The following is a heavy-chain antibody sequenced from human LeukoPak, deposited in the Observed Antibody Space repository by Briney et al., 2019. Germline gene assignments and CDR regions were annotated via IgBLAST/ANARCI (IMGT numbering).Heavy chain of an antibody. CDR2: ISGGGGST. Sequence: GGSLRLSCAASGFTFSSYAMSWVRQAPGKGLEWVSAISGGGGSTYYADSVRGRFTTSRDNSKNTLYLQMNSLRAEDTAVYYCAKVGAAREKYYYYGMDVWGQGTTVTVSS. V-gene: IGHV3-23*01. J-gene: IGHJ6*02. D-gene: IGHD6-6*01. CDR3: AKVGAAREKYYYYGMDV. CDR1: GFTFSSYA.